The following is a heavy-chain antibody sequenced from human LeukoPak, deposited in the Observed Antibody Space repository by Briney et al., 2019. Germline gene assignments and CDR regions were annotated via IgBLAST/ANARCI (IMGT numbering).Heavy chain of an antibody. D-gene: IGHD3-22*01. Sequence: SETLSLTCTVSGGSISSYYCSWIRQPAGKGLEWMGRIYTRWSTNYNPSLKSRVTMSVDTSKNQFSLKVRSVTAADTAVYYCARDGYYDSSGYPRAFDIWGQGTMVTVSS. CDR3: ARDGYYDSSGYPRAFDI. CDR1: GGSISSYY. CDR2: IYTRWST. V-gene: IGHV4-4*07. J-gene: IGHJ3*02.